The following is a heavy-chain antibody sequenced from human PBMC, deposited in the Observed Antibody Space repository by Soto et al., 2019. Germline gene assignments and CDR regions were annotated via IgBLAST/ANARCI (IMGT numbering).Heavy chain of an antibody. CDR2: INPSGGST. J-gene: IGHJ6*02. Sequence: ASVKVSCKASGYTFTSYYMHWVRQAPGQGLEWMGIINPSGGSTSYAQKFQGRVTMTRDTSTSTVYMELSSLRSEDTAVYYCARSTTVVTYSYYYYGMDVWGQGXTVTVSS. V-gene: IGHV1-46*01. CDR3: ARSTTVVTYSYYYYGMDV. CDR1: GYTFTSYY. D-gene: IGHD4-17*01.